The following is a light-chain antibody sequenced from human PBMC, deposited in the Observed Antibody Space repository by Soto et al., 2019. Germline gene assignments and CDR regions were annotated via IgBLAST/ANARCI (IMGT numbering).Light chain of an antibody. CDR1: QSVTSNH. CDR2: GVS. Sequence: EIVLTQSLDTLSVSPGERTTLSCKASQSVTSNHVAWYQQKPGQAPRLLIYGVSSRATGVPDRFSGSGSGTDFTLTISRVEPEDFAVYYRQHFGNSLYTFGQGTQVDIK. V-gene: IGKV3-20*01. CDR3: QHFGNSLYT. J-gene: IGKJ2*01.